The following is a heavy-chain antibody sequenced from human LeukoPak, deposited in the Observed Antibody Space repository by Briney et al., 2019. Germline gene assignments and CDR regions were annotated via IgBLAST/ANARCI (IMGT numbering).Heavy chain of an antibody. CDR3: ARGGYYDSSDVGAFDI. CDR2: INWNGGST. CDR1: GFTFDDYG. D-gene: IGHD3-22*01. Sequence: PGGSLRLFCAASGFTFDDYGMSWVRQAPGKGLEWVSGINWNGGSTGYADPVKGRFTISRDNAKNSLYLQMNSLRAEDTALYYCARGGYYDSSDVGAFDIWGQGTMVTVSS. V-gene: IGHV3-20*04. J-gene: IGHJ3*02.